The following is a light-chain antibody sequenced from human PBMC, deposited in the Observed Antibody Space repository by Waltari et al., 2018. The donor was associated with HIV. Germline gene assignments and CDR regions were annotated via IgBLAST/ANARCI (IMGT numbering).Light chain of an antibody. CDR2: GAS. J-gene: IGKJ3*01. CDR1: QNINSF. Sequence: TITCRTSQNINSFLNWYQQKPGKVPKLLIYGASNLESGVPSRFSGSGYVTDFSLTISSLQPDDFATYYCLQSFDSPLTFGPGTTVDSK. V-gene: IGKV1-39*01. CDR3: LQSFDSPLT.